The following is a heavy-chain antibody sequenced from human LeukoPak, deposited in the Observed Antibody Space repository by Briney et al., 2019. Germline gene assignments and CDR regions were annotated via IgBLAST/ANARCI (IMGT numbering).Heavy chain of an antibody. CDR1: GFTFSSYA. D-gene: IGHD3-9*01. CDR3: ARGGRYDILTGAWAY. CDR2: ISGSGGST. J-gene: IGHJ4*02. Sequence: GGSLRLSCAASGFTFSSYAMSWVRQAPGKGLEWVSAISGSGGSTYYADSVKGRFTISRDNSKNTLYLQMNSLRAEDTAVYYCARGGRYDILTGAWAYWGQGTLVTVSS. V-gene: IGHV3-23*01.